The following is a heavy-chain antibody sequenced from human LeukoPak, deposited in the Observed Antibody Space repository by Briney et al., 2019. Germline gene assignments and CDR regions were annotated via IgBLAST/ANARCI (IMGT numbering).Heavy chain of an antibody. CDR3: ARGRRDSRQFDF. CDR2: MNPNSGNT. D-gene: IGHD3-10*01. V-gene: IGHV1-8*01. J-gene: IGHJ4*02. Sequence: GASVKVSCKASGYTFTSYDINWVRQATGQGLEWMGWMNPNSGNTGNAQEFQGRVTMTRNTSINTAYMELSSLSSEDTAVFYCARGRRDSRQFDFWGQGTPVTVSS. CDR1: GYTFTSYD.